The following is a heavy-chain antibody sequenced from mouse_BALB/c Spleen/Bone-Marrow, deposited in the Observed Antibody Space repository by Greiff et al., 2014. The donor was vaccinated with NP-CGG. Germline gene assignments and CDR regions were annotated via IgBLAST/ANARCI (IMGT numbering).Heavy chain of an antibody. CDR3: ARMVRSPYGETLDN. Sequence: VQLQQSGAELVKPGASVKLSCKASGYTFTSYWIHWVKQRPGQGLEWIGELNPSSGRTNYNEKFKNKATLTVDKSSSTAYMQLSSLTSEDSAVYYCARMVRSPYGETLDNWGQGASVPVPS. CDR1: GYTFTSYW. J-gene: IGHJ4*01. D-gene: IGHD1-2*01. V-gene: IGHV1S81*02. CDR2: LNPSSGRT.